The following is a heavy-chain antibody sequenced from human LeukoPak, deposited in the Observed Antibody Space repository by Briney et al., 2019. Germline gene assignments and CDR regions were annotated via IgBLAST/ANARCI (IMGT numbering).Heavy chain of an antibody. V-gene: IGHV4-4*07. D-gene: IGHD4-17*01. J-gene: IGHJ4*02. CDR3: ARDTRGNYGDYVPFDY. Sequence: PSETLSLTCTVSGGSISSYYWSWIRQPAGKGLEWIGRIYTSGSTNYNPSLKSRVTMSVDTSKNRFSLKLSSVTAADTAVYYCARDTRGNYGDYVPFDYWGQGTLVTVSS. CDR2: IYTSGST. CDR1: GGSISSYY.